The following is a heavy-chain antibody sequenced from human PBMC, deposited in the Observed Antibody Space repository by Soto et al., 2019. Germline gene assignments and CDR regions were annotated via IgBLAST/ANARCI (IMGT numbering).Heavy chain of an antibody. CDR1: GGSISSYY. J-gene: IGHJ4*02. D-gene: IGHD6-19*01. Sequence: KTSETLSLTCTVSGGSISSYYWSWIRQPAGKGLEWIGRIYTSGSTNYNPSLKSRVTMSVDTSKNQFSLKLSSVTAADTAVYYCARVSSSGWYGEFDYWGQGTLVTVSS. CDR2: IYTSGST. V-gene: IGHV4-4*07. CDR3: ARVSSSGWYGEFDY.